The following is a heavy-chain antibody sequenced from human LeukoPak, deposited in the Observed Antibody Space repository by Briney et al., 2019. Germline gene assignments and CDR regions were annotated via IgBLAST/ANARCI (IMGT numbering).Heavy chain of an antibody. CDR1: GFTFNNYA. J-gene: IGHJ5*01. CDR2: ISASGGTT. V-gene: IGHV3-23*01. CDR3: AKEPREYCSSTSCPNWFDS. Sequence: GGSLRLSCAASGFTFNNYAMSWVRQAPGKGLEWVSAISASGGTTYYADSVKGRFTNSRDNSENTLFLQMNSLRAEDTAVYYCAKEPREYCSSTSCPNWFDSWGQGTLVTVSS. D-gene: IGHD2-2*01.